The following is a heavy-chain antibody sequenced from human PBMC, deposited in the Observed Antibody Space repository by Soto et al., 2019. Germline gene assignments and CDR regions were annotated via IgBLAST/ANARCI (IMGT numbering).Heavy chain of an antibody. D-gene: IGHD1-26*01. J-gene: IGHJ4*02. CDR3: ARDLRRNSGSYLDY. CDR1: GFRFSDYY. CDR2: IDSSGGYT. Sequence: GGSLRISCAASGFRFSDYYMSWIRQAPGKGLEWISYIDSSGGYTNYADSVKGRFTISRDNAKNSLYLQVSSLRAEDTAIYYCARDLRRNSGSYLDYWGQGTPVTVSS. V-gene: IGHV3-11*05.